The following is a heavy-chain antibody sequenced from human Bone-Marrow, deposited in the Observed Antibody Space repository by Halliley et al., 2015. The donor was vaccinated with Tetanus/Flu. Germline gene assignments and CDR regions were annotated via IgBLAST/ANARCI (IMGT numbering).Heavy chain of an antibody. J-gene: IGHJ3*02. Sequence: SLRLSCAASEFLFSSYSMNWVRRAPGKGLEWVSSISTSSSYTYYVDSVKGRFTISRDNAKNSVYLQMNSLRAEDTAVYFCARDRGSPFYERSGVFDIWGQGPMVSVAS. CDR3: ARDRGSPFYERSGVFDI. CDR2: ISTSSSYT. D-gene: IGHD3-3*01. CDR1: EFLFSSYS. V-gene: IGHV3-21*04.